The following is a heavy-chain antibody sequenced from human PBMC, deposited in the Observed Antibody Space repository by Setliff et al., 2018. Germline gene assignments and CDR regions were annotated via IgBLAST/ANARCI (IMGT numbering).Heavy chain of an antibody. CDR1: GFTFGDYS. J-gene: IGHJ4*02. V-gene: IGHV3-53*01. D-gene: IGHD1-20*01. CDR2: IVQSSNT. Sequence: PGESLKISCATSGFTFGDYSLAWVRQAPGKGLEWVSGIVQSSNTYYPDSMKGRFTISRDNSRNTFSLQINDLRAEDTATYYCAKDRVNDGIWDFDSWGQGLLVTVSS. CDR3: AKDRVNDGIWDFDS.